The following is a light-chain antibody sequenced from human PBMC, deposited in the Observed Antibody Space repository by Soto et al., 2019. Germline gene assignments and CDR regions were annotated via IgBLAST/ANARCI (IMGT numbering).Light chain of an antibody. Sequence: QSVLTQPRSVSGSPGQSVTISCAGSSSDVGGQNAVSWYQQSPGKAPKLMIYDVSKRSSGVPARFSGPKSGNTASLTISGLQAEDEADYYCCSYAGNYIYVFGTGTKVTVL. V-gene: IGLV2-11*01. CDR3: CSYAGNYIYV. CDR2: DVS. J-gene: IGLJ1*01. CDR1: SSDVGGQNA.